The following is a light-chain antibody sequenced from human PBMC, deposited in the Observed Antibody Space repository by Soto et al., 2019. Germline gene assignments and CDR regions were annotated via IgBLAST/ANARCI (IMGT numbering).Light chain of an antibody. Sequence: DIVMTQSPLSLPVTPGEPASISCRSSQSLLHSNGYNYLDWYLQKPGQSPQLLIYLGSNRASGGPDRFSGSGSGTDFTLKISRLEAEDVGVYYCMQALQTPLPFGQGTKLEIK. V-gene: IGKV2-28*01. CDR1: QSLLHSNGYNY. CDR2: LGS. CDR3: MQALQTPLP. J-gene: IGKJ2*01.